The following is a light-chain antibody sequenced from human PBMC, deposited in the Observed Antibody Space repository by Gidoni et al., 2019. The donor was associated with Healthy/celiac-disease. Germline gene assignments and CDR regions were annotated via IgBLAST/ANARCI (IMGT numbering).Light chain of an antibody. CDR2: DAS. Sequence: EIVLTKSPATLSLSPGERATLSCRASQSVSSYLAWYQQKPGQAPRLLIYDASNRATGISARFSGSGSGTDFTLTISSLEPEDFAVYYCQQRSNWPSITFGQGTRLEIK. V-gene: IGKV3-11*01. CDR1: QSVSSY. J-gene: IGKJ5*01. CDR3: QQRSNWPSIT.